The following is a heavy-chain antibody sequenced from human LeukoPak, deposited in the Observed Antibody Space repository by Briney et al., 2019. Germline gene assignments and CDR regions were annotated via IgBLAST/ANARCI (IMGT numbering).Heavy chain of an antibody. V-gene: IGHV1-18*01. J-gene: IGHJ4*01. Sequence: DSVKVSCKVSGYIFINYGINWVRQAPGQGLEWMGWISPYNGNTNYAQKLQGRVTMTTDTSTSTAYMELRSLTSDDTAVYYCATHGTYCGGDCYSYFWGHGTLITVSS. CDR3: ATHGTYCGGDCYSYF. D-gene: IGHD2-21*01. CDR2: ISPYNGNT. CDR1: GYIFINYG.